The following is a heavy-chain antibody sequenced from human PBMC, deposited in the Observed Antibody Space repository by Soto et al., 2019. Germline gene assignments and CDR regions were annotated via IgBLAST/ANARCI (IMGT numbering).Heavy chain of an antibody. Sequence: QVRLVQSEAEVKKPGSSVKVSCKASGGVFRTFSIYWVRQAPGQGLEWMGSIIPIFGTPNYAPRFQGRVTISAEESTTTAYMEVTSLTSEDTAMYFCASRQGCHLDRYSNMDVWGQGTTVTVSS. V-gene: IGHV1-69*18. J-gene: IGHJ6*02. CDR2: IIPIFGTP. CDR1: GGVFRTFS. CDR3: ASRQGCHLDRYSNMDV. D-gene: IGHD2-15*01.